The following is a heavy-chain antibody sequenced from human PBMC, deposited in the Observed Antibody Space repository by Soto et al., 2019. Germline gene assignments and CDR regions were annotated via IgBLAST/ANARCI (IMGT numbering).Heavy chain of an antibody. CDR2: IIPIFGTA. CDR3: ASSPDSSGYWNNCFDP. CDR1: GGTFSTYT. J-gene: IGHJ5*02. Sequence: QVQLVQSGAEVKKPGSSVKVSCKASGGTFSTYTITWVRQAPGQGLEWMGGIIPIFGTANYPQKFQGRVTSPADESKSTAYMEMSSLRSEDTAVYYCASSPDSSGYWNNCFDPWGQGTLVTVSS. V-gene: IGHV1-69*01. D-gene: IGHD3-22*01.